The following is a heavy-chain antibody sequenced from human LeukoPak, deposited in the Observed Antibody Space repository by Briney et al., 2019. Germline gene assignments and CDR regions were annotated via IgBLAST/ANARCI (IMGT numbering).Heavy chain of an antibody. V-gene: IGHV1-24*01. CDR2: FDPEDGET. D-gene: IGHD5-12*01. J-gene: IGHJ5*02. CDR1: GYTLTELS. CDR3: VSTGFSGYIYSFDP. Sequence: ASVTVSCKVSGYTLTELSMHWVRQAPGKGLEWMGGFDPEDGETIYAQKFQGRVTMTEDTSTDTAYMELSSLRSEDTAVYYCVSTGFSGYIYSFDPWGQGTLVTVSS.